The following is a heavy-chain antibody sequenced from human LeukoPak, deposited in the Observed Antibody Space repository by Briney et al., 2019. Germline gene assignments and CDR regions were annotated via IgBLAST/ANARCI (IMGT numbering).Heavy chain of an antibody. Sequence: GGSLRLSCAASEFTVSSNYMSWVRQAPGKGLEWVSVIYSGDTTYYADSVKGRFTISRDDSKNTLYLQMNSVRAEDTAVYYCARVTLRYYFDYWGRGTLVTVSS. D-gene: IGHD3-10*01. V-gene: IGHV3-66*01. CDR3: ARVTLRYYFDY. J-gene: IGHJ4*02. CDR2: IYSGDTT. CDR1: EFTVSSNY.